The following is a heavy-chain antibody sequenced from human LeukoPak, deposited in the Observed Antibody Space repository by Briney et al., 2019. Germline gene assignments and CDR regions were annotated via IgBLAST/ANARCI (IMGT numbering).Heavy chain of an antibody. V-gene: IGHV1-8*03. CDR1: GYTFTSYD. CDR2: MNPNSGNT. J-gene: IGHJ5*02. CDR3: ARDQLTTTGHGFKNWFDP. D-gene: IGHD1-14*01. Sequence: ASVKVSCKASGYTFTSYDINWVRQATGQGLEWMGWMNPNSGNTGYAQKFQGRVTITTDESTSTAYMELSSLRSEDTAVYYCARDQLTTTGHGFKNWFDPWGQGTLVTVSS.